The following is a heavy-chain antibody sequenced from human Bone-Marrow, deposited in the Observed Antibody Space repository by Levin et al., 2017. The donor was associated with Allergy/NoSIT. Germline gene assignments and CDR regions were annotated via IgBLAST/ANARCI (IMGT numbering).Heavy chain of an antibody. CDR2: IYRFGST. D-gene: IGHD3-10*01. V-gene: IGHV3-66*04. CDR1: GFTISNNY. J-gene: IGHJ4*02. CDR3: ARLDFNYGSYY. Sequence: GGSLRLSCVVSGFTISNNYMSWVRQASGKGLEWVAVIYRFGSTNYADSVKGRFTISRANSENTLYLQMNSLRAEETAIYYCARLDFNYGSYYWGQGTLVTVSS.